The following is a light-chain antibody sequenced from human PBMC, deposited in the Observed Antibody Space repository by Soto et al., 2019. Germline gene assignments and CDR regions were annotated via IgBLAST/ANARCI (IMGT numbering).Light chain of an antibody. CDR1: GSNY. CDR3: ATWDDSLNGFSV. J-gene: IGLJ1*01. Sequence: GSNYVYWYQQLPGTAPELLIYRNNQRPSGVPDRFSGSKSGTSASLAISGLRSDDEADYFCATWDDSLNGFSVFXTGTKLTVL. CDR2: RNN. V-gene: IGLV1-47*01.